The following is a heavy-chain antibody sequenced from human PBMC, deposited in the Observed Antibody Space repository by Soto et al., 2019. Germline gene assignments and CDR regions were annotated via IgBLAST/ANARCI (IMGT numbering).Heavy chain of an antibody. CDR2: IHHSGST. CDR1: GASMNNYY. Sequence: PSETLSLTCTVSGASMNNYYWTWIRQPPGKGLEWIGYIHHSGSTSYNPSLKSRVTMSVDTSKNQFSLKVSSVTAADTALYYCARQGFGQLHGLVDVWGPGTTVTVSS. D-gene: IGHD3-10*01. CDR3: ARQGFGQLHGLVDV. V-gene: IGHV4-59*08. J-gene: IGHJ6*02.